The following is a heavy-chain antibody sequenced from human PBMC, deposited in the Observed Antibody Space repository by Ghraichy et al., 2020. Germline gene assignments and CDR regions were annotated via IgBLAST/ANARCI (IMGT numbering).Heavy chain of an antibody. CDR1: GGSISSSSYY. CDR2: IYYSGST. J-gene: IGHJ4*01. CDR3: ARGDYVWGRYSYNFDY. V-gene: IGHV4-39*01. D-gene: IGHD3-16*02. Sequence: SETLSLTCTVSGGSISSSSYYWGWIRQPPGKGLEWIGSIYYSGSTYYNPSLKSRVTISVDTSKNQFSLKLSSVTAADTAVYYCARGDYVWGRYSYNFDYWGHGHLLTVSS.